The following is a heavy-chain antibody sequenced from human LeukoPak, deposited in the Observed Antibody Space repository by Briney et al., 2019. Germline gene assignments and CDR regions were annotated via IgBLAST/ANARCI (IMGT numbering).Heavy chain of an antibody. V-gene: IGHV4-39*07. CDR2: INYREDT. Sequence: SETLSLTCTVSGGSITTVSGGPYRNRGYYWGWIRQPPGHGLAWIASINYREDTFYNPSLKGRVTISVDTSKNQFSLKLTSVTAADTAVYYCASPFFQWDSSGWSYRDGHWGQGTLATVSS. J-gene: IGHJ4*02. D-gene: IGHD6-19*01. CDR1: GGSITTVSGGPYRNRGYY. CDR3: ASPFFQWDSSGWSYRDGH.